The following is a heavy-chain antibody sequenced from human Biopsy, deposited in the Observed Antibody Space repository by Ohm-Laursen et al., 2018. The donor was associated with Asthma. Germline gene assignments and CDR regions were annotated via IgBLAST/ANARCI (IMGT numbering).Heavy chain of an antibody. J-gene: IGHJ6*02. V-gene: IGHV3-30*07. CDR3: AKGFSSTSCYGICYYYVMDV. CDR1: GFSFSNFA. Sequence: SLRLSRAASGFSFSNFAIHWVRQAPGKGLEWVGVISKDASTQDYADSVKGRFTMARDNSKNTLYLQMNSLRAEDTAVYYCAKGFSSTSCYGICYYYVMDVWGQGTTVTVSS. D-gene: IGHD2-2*01. CDR2: ISKDASTQ.